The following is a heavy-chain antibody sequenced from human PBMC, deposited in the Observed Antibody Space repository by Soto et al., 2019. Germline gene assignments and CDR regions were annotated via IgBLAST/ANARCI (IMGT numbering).Heavy chain of an antibody. D-gene: IGHD3-3*01. J-gene: IGHJ4*02. Sequence: GGSLRLSCAASGFTVSNNYMSWVRQAPGKGLEWVSVIYSGGTTYYADSVKGRFTISRDNSKNTLYLQMNSLRAEDTAVYYCARDRYDFWSGSFDYWGQGTLVTVSS. CDR2: IYSGGTT. CDR3: ARDRYDFWSGSFDY. CDR1: GFTVSNNY. V-gene: IGHV3-53*01.